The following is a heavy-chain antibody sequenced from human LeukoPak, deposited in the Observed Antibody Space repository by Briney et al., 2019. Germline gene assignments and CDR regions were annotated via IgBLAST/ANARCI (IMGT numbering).Heavy chain of an antibody. CDR3: ARYRNTAMVKYYFDY. V-gene: IGHV5-51*01. CDR1: GYSFTSFW. CDR2: IYPGDSDT. D-gene: IGHD5-18*01. Sequence: GESLKISCKGSGYSFTSFWIGWVRQMPGKGLEWMGIIYPGDSDTRYSPSFQGQATISADKSTSTAYLQWSSLKAADTAMYYCARYRNTAMVKYYFDYWGQGTLVTVSS. J-gene: IGHJ4*02.